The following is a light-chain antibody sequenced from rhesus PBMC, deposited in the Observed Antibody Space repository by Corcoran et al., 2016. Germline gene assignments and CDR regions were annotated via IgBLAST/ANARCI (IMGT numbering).Light chain of an antibody. J-gene: IGKJ1*01. Sequence: DIQMTQSPSSLSASVGDRVTITCRASQGITNDLAGYQQKPGETPKLLIYEASSLQSGIPSRFSGSGSGTYFTLTISNLQSEDFATYYCQRYYSTPWTFGQGTKVKIK. CDR1: QGITND. CDR3: QRYYSTPWT. CDR2: EAS. V-gene: IGKV1-25*01.